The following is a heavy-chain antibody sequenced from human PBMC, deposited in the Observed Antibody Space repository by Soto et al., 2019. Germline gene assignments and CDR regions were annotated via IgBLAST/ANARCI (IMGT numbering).Heavy chain of an antibody. D-gene: IGHD4-17*01. Sequence: PGGSLRLSYVASGFTFSIDAMSWVRQAPGKGLEWVSLIRGSGDFTEYAGSVKGRFTISRDNSKNTVSLQMNSLRADDTAVYYCAKGRETTSIFDYWGQGILVTVSS. CDR1: GFTFSIDA. CDR2: IRGSGDFT. V-gene: IGHV3-23*01. J-gene: IGHJ4*02. CDR3: AKGRETTSIFDY.